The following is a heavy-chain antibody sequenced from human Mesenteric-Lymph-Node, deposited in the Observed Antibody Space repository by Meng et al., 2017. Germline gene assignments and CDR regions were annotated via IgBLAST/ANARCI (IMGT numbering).Heavy chain of an antibody. CDR3: ARDVGPYCSGGSCLNWFDP. D-gene: IGHD2-15*01. CDR2: INPNSGGT. V-gene: IGHV1-2*06. CDR1: GYTFTGYY. Sequence: ASVKVSCKASGYTFTGYYMHWVRQAPGQGLEWMGRINPNSGGTNYAQKFQGRVTMTRDTSISTAYMELSRLRSDDTAVYYCARDVGPYCSGGSCLNWFDPWGQGTLVTVSS. J-gene: IGHJ5*02.